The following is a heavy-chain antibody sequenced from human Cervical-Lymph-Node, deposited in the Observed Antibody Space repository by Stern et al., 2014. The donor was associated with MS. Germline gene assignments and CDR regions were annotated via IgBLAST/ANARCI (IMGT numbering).Heavy chain of an antibody. CDR2: ISYDGNHK. CDR3: ARDYEDTSMLFDH. V-gene: IGHV3-30*03. CDR1: GFTFSSYG. D-gene: IGHD2-8*01. Sequence: QMQLVQSGGAVVQPGRSLRLSCAASGFTFSSYGMHWVRQAPGKGLACVTVISYDGNHKYYAASVKGRFTISRDNSKNTLHLQMNSVTPDDTAIYYCARDYEDTSMLFDHWGQGTLVTVSS. J-gene: IGHJ4*02.